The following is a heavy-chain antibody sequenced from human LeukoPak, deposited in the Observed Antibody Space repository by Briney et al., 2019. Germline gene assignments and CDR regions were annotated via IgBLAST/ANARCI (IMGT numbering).Heavy chain of an antibody. CDR2: ISADGSNK. V-gene: IGHV3-30*01. Sequence: GTSLRLSCAASGFTFNTYPMHWVRQAPGKGLEWVAVISADGSNKNYADSVKGRFAISRDNSWNTLYLQMNSLREEDTAVYYCARDATSRGSGAYCDCWGQGALVTVSS. CDR1: GFTFNTYP. CDR3: ARDATSRGSGAYCDC. J-gene: IGHJ4*02. D-gene: IGHD3-10*01.